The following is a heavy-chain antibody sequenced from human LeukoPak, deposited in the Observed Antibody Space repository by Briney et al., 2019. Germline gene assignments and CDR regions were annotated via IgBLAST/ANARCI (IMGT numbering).Heavy chain of an antibody. CDR1: GYTFTSYD. CDR3: AREPLGCGGDCHFDY. D-gene: IGHD2-21*02. J-gene: IGHJ4*02. CDR2: MKPNRGNT. V-gene: IGHV1-8*02. Sequence: ASVKVSCKASGYTFTSYDINWVRQATGQGLEWIGWMKPNRGNTGYAQKFQGRVTMTRDESTNTVHMEVSSLTFEDTAVYYCAREPLGCGGDCHFDYWGQGTLVTVSS.